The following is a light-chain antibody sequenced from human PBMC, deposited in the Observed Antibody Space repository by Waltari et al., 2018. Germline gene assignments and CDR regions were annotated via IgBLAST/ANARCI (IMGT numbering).Light chain of an antibody. CDR1: SSDVRGYNY. CDR2: DVT. J-gene: IGLJ2*01. CDR3: ISYTSSSSVV. V-gene: IGLV2-14*01. Sequence: QSALTQPASVSGSPGQSIPISCTGTSSDVRGYNYVSWYQQHPGKAPKLMIYDVTKWPSGVSNRFTGSKSGNTASLTISGLQAEDEADYYCISYTSSSSVVFGGGTKLTVL.